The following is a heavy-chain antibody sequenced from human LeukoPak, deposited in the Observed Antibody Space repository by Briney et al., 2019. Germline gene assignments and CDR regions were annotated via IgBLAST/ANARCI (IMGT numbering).Heavy chain of an antibody. V-gene: IGHV4-4*02. D-gene: IGHD3-16*01. CDR1: GGSISSSNW. J-gene: IGHJ5*02. CDR3: ARHYGP. Sequence: PSGTLSLTCVVSGGSISSSNWWSWVRQPPGKGLEWIGSIYDSGSTYYNPSLKSRVTISVDTSKNQFSLKLNSVTAADTAVYYCARHYGPWGQGTLVTVSS. CDR2: IYDSGST.